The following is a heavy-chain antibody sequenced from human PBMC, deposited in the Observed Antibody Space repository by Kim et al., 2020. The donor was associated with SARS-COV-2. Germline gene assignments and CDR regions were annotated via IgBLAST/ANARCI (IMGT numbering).Heavy chain of an antibody. CDR1: GGTFSSYA. D-gene: IGHD3-10*01. CDR3: ARDCWRRITMVRGVPYYYYGMDV. V-gene: IGHV1-69*13. Sequence: SVKVSCKASGGTFSSYAISWVRQAPGQGLEWMGGIIPIFGTANYAQKFQGRVTITADESTSTAYMELSSLRSEDTAVYYCARDCWRRITMVRGVPYYYYGMDVWGQGTTVTVSS. CDR2: IIPIFGTA. J-gene: IGHJ6*02.